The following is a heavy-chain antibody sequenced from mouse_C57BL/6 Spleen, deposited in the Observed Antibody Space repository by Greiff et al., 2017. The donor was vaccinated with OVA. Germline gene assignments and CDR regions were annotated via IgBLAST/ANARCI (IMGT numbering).Heavy chain of an antibody. V-gene: IGHV1-18*01. D-gene: IGHD1-1*01. CDR3: ARGLITTVVAHFDY. Sequence: VHVKQSGPELVKPGASVKIPCKASGYTFTDYNMDWVKQSHGKSLEWIGDINPNNGGTIYNQKFKGKATLTVDKSSSTAYMELRSLTSEDTAVYYCARGLITTVVAHFDYWGQGTTLTVSS. J-gene: IGHJ2*01. CDR1: GYTFTDYN. CDR2: INPNNGGT.